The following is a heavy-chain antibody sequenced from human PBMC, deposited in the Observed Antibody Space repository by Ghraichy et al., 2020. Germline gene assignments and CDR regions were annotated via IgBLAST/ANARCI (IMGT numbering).Heavy chain of an antibody. CDR2: ISGSGSYT. J-gene: IGHJ5*01. Sequence: GGSLRLSCAASGFTFSSYTMSWVRQAPGRGLEWVSGISGSGSYTYYADSVKGRFTISRDNSRNTLYLQMNSLRAEDTAVYYCAKGYSSSANNCFDSWGQGTLVSVSS. V-gene: IGHV3-23*01. D-gene: IGHD6-19*01. CDR3: AKGYSSSANNCFDS. CDR1: GFTFSSYT.